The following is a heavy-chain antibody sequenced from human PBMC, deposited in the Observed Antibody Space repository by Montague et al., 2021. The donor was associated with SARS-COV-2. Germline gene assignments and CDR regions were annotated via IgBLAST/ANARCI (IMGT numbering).Heavy chain of an antibody. CDR3: ARREYSYGWGD. CDR1: GGAISGSSEY. J-gene: IGHJ4*02. Sequence: SETLSLTCTVTGGAISGSSEYWGWIGQSPGKGLGWIARVDYSGNTYYSLSLKSRLTISVDTSKNQFSLKLNSVTAADTALYYCARREYSYGWGDWGQGTLVTVSS. V-gene: IGHV4-39*01. CDR2: VDYSGNT. D-gene: IGHD5-18*01.